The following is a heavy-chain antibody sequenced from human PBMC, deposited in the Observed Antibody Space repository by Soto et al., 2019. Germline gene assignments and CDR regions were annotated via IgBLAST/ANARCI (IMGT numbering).Heavy chain of an antibody. V-gene: IGHV3-23*01. J-gene: IGHJ4*02. D-gene: IGHD3-3*01. CDR2: ISGSGGDT. CDR1: GFTFTSYA. Sequence: EVQLLESGGGLVQPGGSLRLSCSASGFTFTSYAMSWVRQAPGKGLQWVSGISGSGGDTKSADSVKGRFTISRDNFKNILYLQMNSLRDEDTAVYYCAKHDFWTLYNTGLDSWGQGTLVTVSS. CDR3: AKHDFWTLYNTGLDS.